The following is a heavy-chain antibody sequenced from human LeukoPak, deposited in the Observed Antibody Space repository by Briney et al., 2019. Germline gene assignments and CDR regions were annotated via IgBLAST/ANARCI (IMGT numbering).Heavy chain of an antibody. V-gene: IGHV1-18*01. CDR3: ARDPSYGDSSLNWFDP. D-gene: IGHD4-17*01. CDR1: GYTFTSYG. J-gene: IGHJ5*02. Sequence: GASVKVSCKASGYTFTSYGISWVRQAPGQGLEWMGWISAYNGNTNYAQKLQGRVTMTTDTSTSTAYMELRSLRSDDTAVYYCARDPSYGDSSLNWFDPWGQGTLVTVSS. CDR2: ISAYNGNT.